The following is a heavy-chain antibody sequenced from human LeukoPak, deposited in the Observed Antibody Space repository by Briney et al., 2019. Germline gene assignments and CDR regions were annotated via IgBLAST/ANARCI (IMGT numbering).Heavy chain of an antibody. CDR2: INTNTGNP. D-gene: IGHD1-26*01. J-gene: IGHJ5*02. V-gene: IGHV7-4-1*02. CDR1: GYTFTNYA. Sequence: ASVKVSCKASGYTFTNYAMNWVRQAPGQGLEWMGWINTNTGNPTYAQGFTGRFVFSLDTSVSTAYLQISSLKAEDTAVYYCARPLGGSTPDNWFDPWGQGTLVTVSS. CDR3: ARPLGGSTPDNWFDP.